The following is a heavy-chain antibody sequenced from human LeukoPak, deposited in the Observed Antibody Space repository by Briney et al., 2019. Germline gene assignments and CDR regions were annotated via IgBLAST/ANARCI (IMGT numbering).Heavy chain of an antibody. J-gene: IGHJ4*02. CDR3: AKGTKPVMTIPDY. D-gene: IGHD1/OR15-1a*01. CDR1: GFTFDDYA. Sequence: GGSLRLSCAASGFTFDDYAMHWVRQAPGKGLEWVSGISWNSGSIGYADSVKGRFTISRDNAKNSLYLQMNSLRAEDTAMYYCAKGTKPVMTIPDYWGQGILVTVSS. CDR2: ISWNSGSI. V-gene: IGHV3-9*01.